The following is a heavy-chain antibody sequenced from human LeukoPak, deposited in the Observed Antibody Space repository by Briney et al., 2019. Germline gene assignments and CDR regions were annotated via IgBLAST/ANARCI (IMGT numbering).Heavy chain of an antibody. CDR1: GFTVSSNY. J-gene: IGHJ6*02. Sequence: GGSLRLSCAASGFTVSSNYMSWVRQAPGKGLEWVSVIYSGGSTYYADSVKGRFTISRDNSKNTLYLQMNSLRAEDTAVYYCARDKVDYYDSSGYLYYYYYGMDVWGQGTTVTVS. CDR2: IYSGGST. CDR3: ARDKVDYYDSSGYLYYYYYGMDV. D-gene: IGHD3-22*01. V-gene: IGHV3-53*01.